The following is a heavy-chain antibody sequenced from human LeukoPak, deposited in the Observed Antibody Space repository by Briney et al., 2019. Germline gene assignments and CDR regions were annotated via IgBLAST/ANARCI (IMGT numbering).Heavy chain of an antibody. CDR1: GFTFSSYE. J-gene: IGHJ4*02. D-gene: IGHD1-26*01. Sequence: GGSLRLSCAASGFTFSSYEMNWVRQAPGKGLEWVSAITGSGGSTYYADSVKGRFTISRDNSKNTLYLQMNSLRAEDTAVYYCAGHHQAYSRTYWGQGTLVTVSS. V-gene: IGHV3-23*01. CDR2: ITGSGGST. CDR3: AGHHQAYSRTY.